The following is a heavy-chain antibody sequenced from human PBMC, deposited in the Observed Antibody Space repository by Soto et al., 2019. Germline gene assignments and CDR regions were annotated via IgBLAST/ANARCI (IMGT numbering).Heavy chain of an antibody. J-gene: IGHJ4*02. CDR1: GGSITTTGYA. Sequence: SETLSLTCSVSGGSITTTGYAWGWVRQPPGKGLEWIGSIYHNGKRDHNPSLKSRDTMSVDTSKNQFTLKLTSVTATDTGVYYCARHRATGYSTALLRLYFFDYWGPGTLVTVSS. CDR3: ARHRATGYSTALLRLYFFDY. CDR2: IYHNGKR. V-gene: IGHV4-39*01. D-gene: IGHD4-4*01.